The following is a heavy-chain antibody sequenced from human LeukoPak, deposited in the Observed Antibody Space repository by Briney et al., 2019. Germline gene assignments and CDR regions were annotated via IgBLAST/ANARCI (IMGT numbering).Heavy chain of an antibody. CDR3: ARGEYYYDGGY. D-gene: IGHD3-22*01. J-gene: IGHJ4*02. CDR1: GFTFSSYW. CDR2: IKQDGSEK. Sequence: GGSLRLSCAASGFTFSSYWMSWVRQAPGKGLEWVANIKQDGSEKYYVDSVKGRFTISRDNAENSLFLRMNSLRAEETAVYYCARGEYYYDGGYWGRGTLVTVSS. V-gene: IGHV3-7*04.